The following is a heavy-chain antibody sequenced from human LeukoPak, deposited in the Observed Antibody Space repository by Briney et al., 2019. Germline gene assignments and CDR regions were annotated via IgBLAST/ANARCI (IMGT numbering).Heavy chain of an antibody. V-gene: IGHV4-59*01. CDR2: IYYSGRT. D-gene: IGHD4-11*01. CDR3: ARDEGGRLQWHY. CDR1: GGSISSDY. J-gene: IGHJ4*02. Sequence: SETLSLTCTASGGSISSDYWTWIRQPPGKGLEWIRYIYYSGRTNYNPSLKRRVTISVDTSKNQFSLRLTSVTAADTAVYYCARDEGGRLQWHYWGQGTLVTVSS.